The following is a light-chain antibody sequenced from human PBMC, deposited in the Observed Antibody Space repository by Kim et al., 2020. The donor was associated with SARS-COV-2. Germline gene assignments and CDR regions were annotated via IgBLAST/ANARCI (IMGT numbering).Light chain of an antibody. CDR3: QHLSGYPHT. V-gene: IGKV1-13*02. CDR2: DAS. Sequence: AIQLTQSPTFLSASVGDRLAITCRASQGISSALAWYQQTPGKAPKLLISDASTLEGGVPSRFSGSGSGTDFTLIISSLQPGDFATYYWQHLSGYPHTFGGGTKVDI. J-gene: IGKJ4*01. CDR1: QGISSA.